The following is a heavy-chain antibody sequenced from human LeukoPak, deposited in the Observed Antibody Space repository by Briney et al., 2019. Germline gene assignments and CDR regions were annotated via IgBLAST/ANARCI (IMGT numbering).Heavy chain of an antibody. CDR2: IYHSGST. D-gene: IGHD2-21*02. CDR3: AGAVVMTAKHYWYFDL. CDR1: GYSISSGYY. J-gene: IGHJ2*01. Sequence: SETLSLTCAVSGYSISSGYYWGWIRQPPGKGLEWIGSIYHSGSTYYNPSLKSRVTISVDKSKNQFSLKLRSVTAADTAVYYCAGAVVMTAKHYWYFDLWGRGSLVTVSS. V-gene: IGHV4-38-2*01.